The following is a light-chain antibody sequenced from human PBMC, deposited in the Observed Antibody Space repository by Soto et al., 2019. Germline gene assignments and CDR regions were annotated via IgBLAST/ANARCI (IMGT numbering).Light chain of an antibody. CDR2: GAS. V-gene: IGKV3-20*01. J-gene: IGKJ1*01. Sequence: EIVLTQSPGTLSLSPGERATLSCRASQSVSSSYLAWYQQKPGQAPRLLIYGASSRATGIPDRFSGSGSGTDFTLTISRLEPEDFAVYYCQQYGNWPRTFGQVTKVEIK. CDR3: QQYGNWPRT. CDR1: QSVSSSY.